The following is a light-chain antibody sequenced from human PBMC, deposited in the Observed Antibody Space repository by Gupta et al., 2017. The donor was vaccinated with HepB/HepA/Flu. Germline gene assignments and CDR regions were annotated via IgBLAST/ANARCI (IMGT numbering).Light chain of an antibody. J-gene: IGLJ1*01. V-gene: IGLV3-25*03. CDR1: ALPKQY. CDR3: QSADSSGTYPYV. CDR2: KDS. Sequence: SYELTQPPSVSVSPGQTARITCSGDALPKQYAYWYQQKPGQAPVLVIYKDSERPSGIPERFPGSSSGTTVTLTISGVQAEDEADYYCQSADSSGTYPYVFGTGTKVTVL.